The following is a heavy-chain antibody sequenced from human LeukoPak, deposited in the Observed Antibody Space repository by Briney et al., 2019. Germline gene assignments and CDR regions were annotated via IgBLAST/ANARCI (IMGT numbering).Heavy chain of an antibody. CDR1: GFTISNYW. CDR2: IHPDGRIT. V-gene: IGHV3-74*03. D-gene: IGHD3-3*02. Sequence: QSGGSLRLSCVGSGFTISNYWMHWVRKAPGTGLMWVSRIHPDGRITTYADSVKGRFTISRDNAKNTLYLQMNSLRAEDTAVYYCAPQQAFSPYNWFDPWGQGTLVTVSS. J-gene: IGHJ5*02. CDR3: APQQAFSPYNWFDP.